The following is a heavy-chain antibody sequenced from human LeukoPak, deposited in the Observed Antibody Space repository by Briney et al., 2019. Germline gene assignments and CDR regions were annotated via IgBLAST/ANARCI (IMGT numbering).Heavy chain of an antibody. CDR2: IYTSGST. CDR3: ARGRLRYFDWLRNYYMDV. V-gene: IGHV4-4*07. J-gene: IGHJ6*03. Sequence: SETLSLTCTVSGGSISSYYWSWIRQPAGKGLEWIGRIYTSGSTNYNPSLKSRVTMSVDTSKNQFSLKLSSVTAADTAVYYCARGRLRYFDWLRNYYMDVWGKGTTVTVSS. D-gene: IGHD3-9*01. CDR1: GGSISSYY.